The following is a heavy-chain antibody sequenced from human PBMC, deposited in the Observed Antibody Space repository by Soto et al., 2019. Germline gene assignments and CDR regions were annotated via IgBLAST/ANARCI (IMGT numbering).Heavy chain of an antibody. V-gene: IGHV4-34*01. CDR3: ARGSSFWEQQLVRHINWFDP. D-gene: IGHD6-13*01. Sequence: SETLSLTCAVYGGSFSGYYWSWIRQPPGKGLEWIGEINHSGSTNYNPSLKSRVTISVDTSKNQFSLKLSSVTAADTAVYYCARGSSFWEQQLVRHINWFDPWGQGTLVTVSS. CDR1: GGSFSGYY. CDR2: INHSGST. J-gene: IGHJ5*02.